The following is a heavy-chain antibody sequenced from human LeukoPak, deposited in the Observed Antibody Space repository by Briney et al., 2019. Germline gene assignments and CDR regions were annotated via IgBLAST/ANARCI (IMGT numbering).Heavy chain of an antibody. Sequence: ASVKVSCKASGYTFTSYYMHWVRQAPGQGLEWMGIINPSGGSTSYAQKFRGRVTMTRDTSTSTVYMELSSLGSEDTAVYYCGRGGWCSSTSCQYYFDYWGQGTLVTVSS. CDR2: INPSGGST. CDR1: GYTFTSYY. D-gene: IGHD2-2*01. CDR3: GRGGWCSSTSCQYYFDY. J-gene: IGHJ4*02. V-gene: IGHV1-46*01.